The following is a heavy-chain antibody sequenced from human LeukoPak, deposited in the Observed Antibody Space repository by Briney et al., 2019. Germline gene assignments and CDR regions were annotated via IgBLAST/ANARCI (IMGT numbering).Heavy chain of an antibody. J-gene: IGHJ6*02. D-gene: IGHD6-19*01. CDR1: GYTFTSYY. Sequence: SVKVSCKASGYTFTSYYMHWVRQAPGQGLEWMGRIIPILGIANYAQKFQGRVTITADKSTSTAYMELSSLRSEDTAVYYCAREQRLITRNMDVWGQGTTVTVSS. V-gene: IGHV1-69*04. CDR2: IIPILGIA. CDR3: AREQRLITRNMDV.